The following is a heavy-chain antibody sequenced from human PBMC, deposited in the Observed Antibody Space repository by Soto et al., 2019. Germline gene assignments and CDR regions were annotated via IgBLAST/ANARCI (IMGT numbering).Heavy chain of an antibody. V-gene: IGHV1-18*01. CDR1: GYTFTSYG. CDR2: ISPYNGNT. CDR3: ARDRGRYSYEFDGMDV. D-gene: IGHD5-18*01. J-gene: IGHJ6*02. Sequence: ASVKVSCKASGYTFTSYGISWVRQAPGQGLEWMGWISPYNGNTNYAQKLQGRVTITRDTSASTAYMELSSLRSEDTAVYYCARDRGRYSYEFDGMDVWGQGTTVTVSS.